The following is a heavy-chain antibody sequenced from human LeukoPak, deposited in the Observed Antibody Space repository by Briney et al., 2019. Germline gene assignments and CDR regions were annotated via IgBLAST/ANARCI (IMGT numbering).Heavy chain of an antibody. CDR2: ITSGGSTI. CDR3: ARGVGYRGYENLFDY. Sequence: GGSLRLSCAASGFTFSSYEMNWVRQAPGKGLEWVSYITSGGSTIYYADFVKGRFTISRDNARNSLYLQMNSLRAEDTAVYYCARGVGYRGYENLFDYWGQGTLVTVSS. J-gene: IGHJ4*02. V-gene: IGHV3-48*03. CDR1: GFTFSSYE. D-gene: IGHD5-12*01.